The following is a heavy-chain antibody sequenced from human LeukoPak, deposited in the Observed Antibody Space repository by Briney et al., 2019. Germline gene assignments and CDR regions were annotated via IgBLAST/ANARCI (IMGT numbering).Heavy chain of an antibody. Sequence: GGSLRLSCAASGFTFSSYAMSWVRQAPGKGLDCVSPISGSGGSTYYADSVKGRFTISRDNSKNTLYLQMNSLRAEDTAVYYCAKSPTTGYSSSANWFDPWGQGTLVTVSS. D-gene: IGHD6-13*01. CDR2: ISGSGGST. CDR3: AKSPTTGYSSSANWFDP. V-gene: IGHV3-23*01. J-gene: IGHJ5*02. CDR1: GFTFSSYA.